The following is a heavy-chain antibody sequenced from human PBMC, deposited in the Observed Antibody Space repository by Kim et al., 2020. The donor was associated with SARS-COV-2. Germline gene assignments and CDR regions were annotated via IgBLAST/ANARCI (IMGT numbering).Heavy chain of an antibody. D-gene: IGHD2-2*01. Sequence: VKGRLTISRDNAKNSLYLQMNRLRAEDTAVYYCARGSGHIVVIDYYGMDVWGQGTTVTVSS. V-gene: IGHV3-7*04. J-gene: IGHJ6*02. CDR3: ARGSGHIVVIDYYGMDV.